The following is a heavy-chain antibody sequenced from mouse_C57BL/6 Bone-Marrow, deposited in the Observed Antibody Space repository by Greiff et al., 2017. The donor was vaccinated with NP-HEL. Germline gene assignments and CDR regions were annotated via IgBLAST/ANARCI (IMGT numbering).Heavy chain of an antibody. CDR1: GYTFTDYE. V-gene: IGHV1-15*01. Sequence: VKLMESGAELVRPGASVTLSCKASGYTFTDYEMHWVKQTPVHGLEWIGAIDPETGGTAYNQKFKGKAILTADKSSSTAYMELRSLTSEDSAVYYCTSHGSSPWFAYWGQGTLVTVSA. D-gene: IGHD1-1*01. CDR3: TSHGSSPWFAY. J-gene: IGHJ3*01. CDR2: IDPETGGT.